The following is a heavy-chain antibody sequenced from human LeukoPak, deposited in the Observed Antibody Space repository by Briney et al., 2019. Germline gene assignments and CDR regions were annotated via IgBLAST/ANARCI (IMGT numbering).Heavy chain of an antibody. V-gene: IGHV4-34*01. CDR2: INHSGST. CDR1: GGSFSGYY. J-gene: IGHJ4*02. CDR3: ARGRQQWLVPLDY. Sequence: SETLSLTCAVYGGSFSGYYWSWIRQPPGKGLGWIGEINHSGSTNYNPSLKSRVTISVDTSKNQFSLKLSSVTAADTAVYYCARGRQQWLVPLDYWGQGTLVTVSS. D-gene: IGHD6-19*01.